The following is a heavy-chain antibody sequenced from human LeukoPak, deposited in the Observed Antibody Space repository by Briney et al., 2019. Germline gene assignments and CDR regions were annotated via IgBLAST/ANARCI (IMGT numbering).Heavy chain of an antibody. V-gene: IGHV4-61*02. CDR2: IYTSGST. J-gene: IGHJ6*03. CDR1: GGSISSGSYY. D-gene: IGHD6-6*01. Sequence: SQTLSLTYTVSGGSISSGSYYWSWIRQPAGKGLEWIGRIYTSGSTNYNPSLKSRVTISVDTSKNQFSLKLSSVTAADTAVYYCAREGWEYSSSSGMDYYYYYMDVWGKGTTVTVSS. CDR3: AREGWEYSSSSGMDYYYYYMDV.